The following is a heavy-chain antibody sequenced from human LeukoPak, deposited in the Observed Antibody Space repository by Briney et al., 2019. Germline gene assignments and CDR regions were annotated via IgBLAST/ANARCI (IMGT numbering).Heavy chain of an antibody. J-gene: IGHJ4*02. CDR2: INASIGST. CDR1: GYTFTSYY. Sequence: GASVKVSCKASGYTFTSYYMHWVRQAPGQGLEWMGIINASIGSTSYAQKFQARVTMARDTSTSTVYMELSSLRTEDTAVYYCVRGAYAKEELAPPGWDYWGQGTLVTVSS. D-gene: IGHD1-26*01. V-gene: IGHV1-46*01. CDR3: VRGAYAKEELAPPGWDY.